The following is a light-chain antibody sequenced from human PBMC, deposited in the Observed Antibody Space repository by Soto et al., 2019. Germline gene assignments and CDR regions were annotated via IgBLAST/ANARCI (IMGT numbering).Light chain of an antibody. CDR3: SSYTSSSIYYV. J-gene: IGLJ1*01. CDR1: SSDVDGYNY. V-gene: IGLV2-14*01. CDR2: DVS. Sequence: QSALTQPASVSGSPGQSITISCTGTSSDVDGYNYVSWYQQHPGKAPKLMIYDVSNRPSGVSNRFSGSKSGNTASLTISGLQAEDEADYYCSSYTSSSIYYVFGTGTKVTVL.